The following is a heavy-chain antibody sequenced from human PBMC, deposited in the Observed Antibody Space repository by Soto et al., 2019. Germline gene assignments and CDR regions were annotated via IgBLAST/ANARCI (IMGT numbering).Heavy chain of an antibody. V-gene: IGHV3-30*04. J-gene: IGHJ6*02. Sequence: SLRLSCAAPGFTFSRFSMHWVRHAPGMGLSWLAVIAYDGKNKHFAESVKGRFIISRDDSKNTVYLEMNNLRGHYSAVYYCARDHGMFLSYYYYGMDVWGQGTTVTVSS. CDR2: IAYDGKNK. CDR1: GFTFSRFS. D-gene: IGHD3-10*02. CDR3: ARDHGMFLSYYYYGMDV.